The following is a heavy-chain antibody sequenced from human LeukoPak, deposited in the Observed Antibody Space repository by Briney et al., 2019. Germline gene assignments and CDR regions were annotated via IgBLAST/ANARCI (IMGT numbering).Heavy chain of an antibody. CDR3: AKNRGIGSADWFDP. V-gene: IGHV3-23*01. CDR2: LSGSGRTT. Sequence: PGGSLRLSCSASGFLFSNYARSWVRQAPGKGLEWISALSGSGRTTYYADSVKGRFTISRDNSGNTLYLQMNSLTVEDTALYYCAKNRGIGSADWFDPWGQGTLVTVSS. CDR1: GFLFSNYA. J-gene: IGHJ5*02. D-gene: IGHD2-2*01.